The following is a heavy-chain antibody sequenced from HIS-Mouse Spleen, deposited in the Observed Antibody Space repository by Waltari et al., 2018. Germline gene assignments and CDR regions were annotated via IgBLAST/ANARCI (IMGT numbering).Heavy chain of an antibody. Sequence: QLQLQESGPGLVKPSETLSLTCTVSVGSISSSSYYWRWIRQPPGKGLEWIVSIYYSGSTYYNPSLKSRVTISVDTSKNQFSLKLSSVTAADTAVYYCAREIPYSSSWYDWYFDLWGRGTLVTVSS. CDR1: VGSISSSSYY. CDR2: IYYSGST. D-gene: IGHD6-13*01. J-gene: IGHJ2*01. CDR3: AREIPYSSSWYDWYFDL. V-gene: IGHV4-39*07.